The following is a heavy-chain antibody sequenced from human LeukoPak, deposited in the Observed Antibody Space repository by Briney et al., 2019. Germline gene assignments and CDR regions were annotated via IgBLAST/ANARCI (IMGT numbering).Heavy chain of an antibody. CDR1: GYTFSMYN. J-gene: IGHJ6*03. CDR3: ARGDTPYSSGGYEMDV. V-gene: IGHV1-18*04. CDR2: ISAYNGNT. D-gene: IGHD6-19*01. Sequence: ASVNVSCKASGYTFSMYNMHWVRQAPGQGLEWMGWISAYNGNTNYAQKLQGRVTMTTDTSTSTAYMELRSLRSDDTAVYYCARGDTPYSSGGYEMDVGGKGPTVTVS.